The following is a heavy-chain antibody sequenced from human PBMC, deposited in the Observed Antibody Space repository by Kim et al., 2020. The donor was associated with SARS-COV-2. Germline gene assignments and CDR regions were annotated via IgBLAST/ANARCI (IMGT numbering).Heavy chain of an antibody. CDR2: INPSGGST. CDR1: GYTFTSYY. D-gene: IGHD5-12*01. Sequence: ASVKVSCKASGYTFTSYYMHWVRQAPGQGLEWMGIINPSGGSTSYAQKFQGRVTMTRDTSTSTVYMELSSLRSEDTAVYYCARAGPNYIVATTLRDRLGAFDPWGQGTLVTVSS. J-gene: IGHJ5*02. CDR3: ARAGPNYIVATTLRDRLGAFDP. V-gene: IGHV1-46*01.